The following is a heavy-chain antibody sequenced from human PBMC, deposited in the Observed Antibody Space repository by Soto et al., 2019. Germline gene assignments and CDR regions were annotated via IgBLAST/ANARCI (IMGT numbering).Heavy chain of an antibody. CDR1: GFTFSSYG. Sequence: PGGSLSLSCAASGFTFSSYGMHWVRQAPGKGLEWVAVISYDGSNKYYADSVKGRFTISRDNSKNTLYLQMNSLRAEDTAVYYCAKDQTGTTCCYYYGMDVWGQGTTVTVSS. V-gene: IGHV3-30*18. CDR2: ISYDGSNK. CDR3: AKDQTGTTCCYYYGMDV. D-gene: IGHD1-1*01. J-gene: IGHJ6*02.